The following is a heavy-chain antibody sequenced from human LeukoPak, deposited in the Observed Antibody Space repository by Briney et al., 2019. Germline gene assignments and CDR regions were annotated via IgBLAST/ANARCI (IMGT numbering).Heavy chain of an antibody. J-gene: IGHJ5*02. CDR3: ARGHNSYSSNSFDP. V-gene: IGHV1-2*02. CDR2: INPNSGGT. D-gene: IGHD3-16*01. Sequence: ASVKVSCKASGYTFTGYYMHWLRQAPGQGLEWMGWINPNSGGTTYAQKFQGRVTMTRDTSISTAYMELGRLTSDDTAVYYCARGHNSYSSNSFDPWGQGTLVTVSS. CDR1: GYTFTGYY.